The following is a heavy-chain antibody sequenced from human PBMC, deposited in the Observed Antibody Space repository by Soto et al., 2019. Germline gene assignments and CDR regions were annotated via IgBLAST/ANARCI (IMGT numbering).Heavy chain of an antibody. CDR1: GFTFDDYA. V-gene: IGHV3-9*01. J-gene: IGHJ5*02. Sequence: EVQLVESGGGLVQPGRSLRLSCAASGFTFDDYAMHWVRQAPGKGLEWVSGISWNSGSIGYAESVKGRFTISRYNAKNSLYLQMNSRRAEDTALYYCAKALDYDSSGSPFDPWGQGTLVTVSS. D-gene: IGHD3-22*01. CDR2: ISWNSGSI. CDR3: AKALDYDSSGSPFDP.